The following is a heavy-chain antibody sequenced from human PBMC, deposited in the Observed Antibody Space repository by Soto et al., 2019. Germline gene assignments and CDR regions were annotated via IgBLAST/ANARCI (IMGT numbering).Heavy chain of an antibody. CDR3: AKTRGAMIYAISVYGMDV. V-gene: IGHV3-23*01. D-gene: IGHD2-8*01. Sequence: EVQLLESGGGSVQPGGSLRLSCAASGFTFSSFALNWVRQAPGKGLEWVSIISGSADSTFYAASVKGRFTISRDNSKNMLYLQINSLRAEDTAVYYCAKTRGAMIYAISVYGMDVWGQGTTVTVSS. CDR1: GFTFSSFA. CDR2: ISGSADST. J-gene: IGHJ6*02.